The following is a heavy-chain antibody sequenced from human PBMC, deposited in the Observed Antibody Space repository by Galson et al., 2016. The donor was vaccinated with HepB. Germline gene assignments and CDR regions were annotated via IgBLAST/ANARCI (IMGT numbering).Heavy chain of an antibody. Sequence: SLRLSCATSGFTFSSYWMTWVRQAPGKGLEWVANINQDGIEKYYVGSVEGRFTISRDNAKKSLYLQMDSLRAEDTAVYYCARSGEPSWGQETLVTVSS. CDR3: ARSGEPS. CDR2: INQDGIEK. CDR1: GFTFSSYW. D-gene: IGHD4-17*01. J-gene: IGHJ5*02. V-gene: IGHV3-7*01.